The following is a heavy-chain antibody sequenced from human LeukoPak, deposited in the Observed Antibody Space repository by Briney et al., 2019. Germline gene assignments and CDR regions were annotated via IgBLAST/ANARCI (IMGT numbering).Heavy chain of an antibody. D-gene: IGHD6-13*01. V-gene: IGHV4-4*02. J-gene: IGHJ5*02. CDR1: GGSISSSNW. CDR2: IYHSGST. CDR3: ARDLAAAGTGWFDP. Sequence: SETLSLTCAVSGGSISSSNWWSWVRQPPGKGLEWIGEIYHSGSTNYNPSLKSRVTISVDTSKNQFSLKLSSVTAADTAVYYCARDLAAAGTGWFDPWGQGTLVTVSS.